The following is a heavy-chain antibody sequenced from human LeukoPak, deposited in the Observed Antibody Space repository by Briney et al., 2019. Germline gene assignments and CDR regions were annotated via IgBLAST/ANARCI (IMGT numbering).Heavy chain of an antibody. J-gene: IGHJ6*03. D-gene: IGHD5-12*01. CDR3: ATSGSAYVNYMEF. CDR2: MSLHSADT. Sequence: ASVKVSCKASGYNFNNNFMHWVRQAPGQGLEWMGWMSLHSADTHYAESFQGRVTMTWDTSISTAYMELTRLTSDDSAVYYCATSGSAYVNYMEFWGAGTTVTASS. V-gene: IGHV1-2*02. CDR1: GYNFNNNF.